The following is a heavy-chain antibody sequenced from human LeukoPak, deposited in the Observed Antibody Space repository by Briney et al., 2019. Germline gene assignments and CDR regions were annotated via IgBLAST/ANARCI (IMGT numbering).Heavy chain of an antibody. V-gene: IGHV3-21*01. Sequence: PGGSLRLSCAASGFTFSSYSMNWVRQAPGKGLEWVSSISSSSSYIYYADSVKGRFTISRDNAKNSQYLQMNSLRAEDTAVYYCARDPKRDAFDIWGQGTMVTVSS. CDR2: ISSSSSYI. D-gene: IGHD1-1*01. J-gene: IGHJ3*02. CDR3: ARDPKRDAFDI. CDR1: GFTFSSYS.